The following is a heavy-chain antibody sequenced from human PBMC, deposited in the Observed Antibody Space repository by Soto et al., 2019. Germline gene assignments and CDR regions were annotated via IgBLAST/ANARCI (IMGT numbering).Heavy chain of an antibody. J-gene: IGHJ4*02. CDR1: GGSISSGGYY. Sequence: QVQLQESGPGLVKPSQTLSLTCTVSGGSISSGGYYWSWIRQHPGKGLEWIGYIYYSGSTYYNPSLKGRVTISVDTSKNQFSLKLSSVTAADTAVYYCARDSRARVYFDYWGQGTLVTVSS. D-gene: IGHD2-2*01. CDR2: IYYSGST. CDR3: ARDSRARVYFDY. V-gene: IGHV4-31*03.